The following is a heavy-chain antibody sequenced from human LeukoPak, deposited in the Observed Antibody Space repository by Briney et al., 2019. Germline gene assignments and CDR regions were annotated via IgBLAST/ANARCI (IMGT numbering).Heavy chain of an antibody. D-gene: IGHD1-1*01. CDR3: ARDLVRYNYDAEDY. CDR1: GFTFSSYW. V-gene: IGHV3-7*01. CDR2: INEDGSEK. J-gene: IGHJ4*02. Sequence: PGGSLRLSCAASGFTFSSYWMSWVRQAPGKGLEWVVNINEDGSEKYYVDSVKGRFTISRDNAKNSLYLQMNNLRAEDTAVYYCARDLVRYNYDAEDYWGQGTLVSVSS.